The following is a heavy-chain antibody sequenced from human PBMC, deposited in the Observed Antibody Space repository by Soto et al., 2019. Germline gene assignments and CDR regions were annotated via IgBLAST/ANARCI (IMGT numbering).Heavy chain of an antibody. CDR2: IYYSGGT. V-gene: IGHV4-59*08. J-gene: IGHJ4*02. D-gene: IGHD1-26*01. CDR1: GGSISSYY. Sequence: QVQLQESGPGLVKPSETLSLTCTVSGGSISSYYWSWIRQPPGKGLEWIGYIYYSGGTNYNPSLKSRVPISVDSSKTHFSLKLSSVTAADTAVYYCARRYGGNLDYWGQGTLVTVSS. CDR3: ARRYGGNLDY.